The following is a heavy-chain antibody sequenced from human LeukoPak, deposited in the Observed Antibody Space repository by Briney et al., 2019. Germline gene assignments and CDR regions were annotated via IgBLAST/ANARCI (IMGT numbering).Heavy chain of an antibody. J-gene: IGHJ4*02. Sequence: PGGSLRLSCTASGLSFSGQWMNWVRQSPGKGLEWVANIKYDGSEKYYVDSVKGRFTISREDAKNSLSLQMDNVRPEDTAVYYCAFNNNFKYWGQGTLVIVSS. CDR1: GLSFSGQW. V-gene: IGHV3-7*01. CDR2: IKYDGSEK. D-gene: IGHD1/OR15-1a*01. CDR3: AFNNNFKY.